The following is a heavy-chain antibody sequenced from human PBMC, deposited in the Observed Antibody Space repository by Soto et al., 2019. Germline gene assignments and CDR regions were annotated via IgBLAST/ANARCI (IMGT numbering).Heavy chain of an antibody. CDR3: ARPSGGREGYSSSWYGENWFDP. CDR1: GYSFTSYW. Sequence: GESLKISCKGSGYSFTSYWIGWVRQMPVKGLEWMGIIYPGDSDTRYSPSFQGQVTISADKSISTAYLQWSSLKASDTAMYYCARPSGGREGYSSSWYGENWFDPWGQGTLVTV. D-gene: IGHD6-13*01. J-gene: IGHJ5*02. CDR2: IYPGDSDT. V-gene: IGHV5-51*01.